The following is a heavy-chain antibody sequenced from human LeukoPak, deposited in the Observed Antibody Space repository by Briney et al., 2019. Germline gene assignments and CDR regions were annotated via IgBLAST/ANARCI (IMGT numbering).Heavy chain of an antibody. J-gene: IGHJ4*02. D-gene: IGHD3-9*01. CDR3: TQKTAYEILTGSPIYYFDY. V-gene: IGHV3-33*01. CDR1: GFTFSSYG. Sequence: PGGSLRLYCAASGFTFSSYGMHWARQAPGKGLEMEADIWYDGSNKYYADSGKGRFTISRDNSKNTLYLQMNCLRAEDTAVFFFTQKTAYEILTGSPIYYFDYWGQGTLVTVSS. CDR2: IWYDGSNK.